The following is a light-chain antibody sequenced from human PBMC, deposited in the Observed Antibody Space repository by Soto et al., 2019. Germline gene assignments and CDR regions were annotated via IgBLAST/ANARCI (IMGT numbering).Light chain of an antibody. CDR1: QSVTSSY. CDR2: GAS. J-gene: IGKJ4*01. V-gene: IGKV3-20*01. Sequence: EMVLTQSPGTLSLSPGERATLSCRASQSVTSSYLAWYQQKPCQAPRLLIYGASSRATGIPDRFSGSGSGTDFTLTISSLEPEDFAVYYCPQYGSSPPLSFGGGNKVEIK. CDR3: PQYGSSPPLS.